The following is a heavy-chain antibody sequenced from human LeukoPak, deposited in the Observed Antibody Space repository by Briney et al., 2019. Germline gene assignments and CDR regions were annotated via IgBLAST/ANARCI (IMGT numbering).Heavy chain of an antibody. CDR1: GYTFTSYG. V-gene: IGHV1-18*01. CDR3: ARAVSYYYDSSGFDP. J-gene: IGHJ5*02. D-gene: IGHD3-22*01. CDR2: ISAYNGNT. Sequence: GASVKVSCKASGYTFTSYGISWVRQAPGQGLEWMGWISAYNGNTNYAQKLQGRVTMTTGTSTSTAYMELRSLRSDDTAVYYCARAVSYYYDSSGFDPWGQGTLVTVSS.